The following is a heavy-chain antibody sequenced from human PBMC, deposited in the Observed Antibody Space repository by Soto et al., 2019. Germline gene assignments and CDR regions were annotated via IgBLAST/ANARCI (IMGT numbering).Heavy chain of an antibody. Sequence: GSLRLSGAASGFTLSSYAMPWVRQAPGKGLEWVAVISYDGSNKYYADSVKGRFTISRDNSKNTLYLQMNSLRAEDTAVYYCERDFDSSGYLDFFDYWGQGTLVTVSS. J-gene: IGHJ4*02. CDR2: ISYDGSNK. CDR1: GFTLSSYA. V-gene: IGHV3-30-3*01. D-gene: IGHD3-22*01. CDR3: ERDFDSSGYLDFFDY.